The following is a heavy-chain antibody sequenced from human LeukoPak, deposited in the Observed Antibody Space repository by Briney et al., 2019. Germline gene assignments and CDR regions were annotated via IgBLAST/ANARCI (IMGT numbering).Heavy chain of an antibody. CDR2: ISSSSSYI. CDR3: ASWAGTAAGFSGPFDY. Sequence: GGSLRLSCAASGFTFSSYSMNRVRQAPGKGLEWVSSISSSSSYIYYADSVKGRFTISRDNAKNSLYLQMNSLRAEDTAVYYCASWAGTAAGFSGPFDYWGQGTLVTVSS. J-gene: IGHJ4*02. CDR1: GFTFSSYS. V-gene: IGHV3-21*01. D-gene: IGHD6-13*01.